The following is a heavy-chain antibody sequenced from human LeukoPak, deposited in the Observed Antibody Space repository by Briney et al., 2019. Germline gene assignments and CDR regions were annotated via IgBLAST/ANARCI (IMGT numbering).Heavy chain of an antibody. Sequence: GGSLRLSCAVSGLTFSSYGMHWVRQAPGKGLEWVAGISYGGTNKYYADSVKGRFTISRDNSKNTLYLQMNSLRPEDTAVYYCARQDYDILTGYYRKGYYYYYMDVWGKGTTVTISS. CDR2: ISYGGTNK. CDR1: GLTFSSYG. CDR3: ARQDYDILTGYYRKGYYYYYMDV. V-gene: IGHV3-30*03. D-gene: IGHD3-9*01. J-gene: IGHJ6*03.